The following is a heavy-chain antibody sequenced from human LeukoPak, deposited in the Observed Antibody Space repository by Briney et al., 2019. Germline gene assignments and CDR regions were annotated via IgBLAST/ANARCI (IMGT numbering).Heavy chain of an antibody. CDR2: IYYSGST. V-gene: IGHV4-31*03. CDR3: ARVIAAHYFDY. CDR1: GGSISSGGYH. Sequence: SETLSLTCTVSGGSISSGGYHWSWIRQHPGKGLEWIGYIYYSGSTYYNPSLKSRVTISVDTSKNQFSLKLSSVTAADTAVYYCARVIAAHYFDYWGQGTLVTVSS. D-gene: IGHD6-6*01. J-gene: IGHJ4*02.